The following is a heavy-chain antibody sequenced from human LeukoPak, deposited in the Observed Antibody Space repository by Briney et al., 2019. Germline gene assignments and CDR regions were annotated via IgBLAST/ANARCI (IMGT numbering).Heavy chain of an antibody. V-gene: IGHV4-39*07. CDR2: IYYSGST. J-gene: IGHJ4*02. D-gene: IGHD1-26*01. Sequence: SETLSLTCAVSGGSISSSSYYWGWIRQPPGKGLEWIGSIYYSGSTYYNPSLKSRVTISVDTSKNQFSLKLSSVTAADTAVYYCARDWVDKVGATSVSEYYFDYWGQGTLVTVSS. CDR3: ARDWVDKVGATSVSEYYFDY. CDR1: GGSISSSSYY.